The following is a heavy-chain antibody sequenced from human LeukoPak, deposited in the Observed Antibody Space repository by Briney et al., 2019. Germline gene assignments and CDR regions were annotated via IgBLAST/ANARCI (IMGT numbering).Heavy chain of an antibody. D-gene: IGHD3-10*02. CDR2: ISGSGGST. V-gene: IGHV3-23*01. Sequence: GGSLRLSCAASGFTVSSNYMSWVRQAPGKGLEWVSAISGSGGSTYYADSVKGRFTISRDNSKNTLYLQMNSLRAEDTAVYYCARDTMLGMGNPWGQGTLVTVSS. CDR1: GFTVSSNY. CDR3: ARDTMLGMGNP. J-gene: IGHJ5*02.